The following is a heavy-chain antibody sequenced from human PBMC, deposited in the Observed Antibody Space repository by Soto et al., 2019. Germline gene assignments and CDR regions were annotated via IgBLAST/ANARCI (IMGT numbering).Heavy chain of an antibody. D-gene: IGHD2-15*01. J-gene: IGHJ4*02. CDR2: INGDGSRT. CDR3: ARGWGCGSGSCFYYFDY. V-gene: IGHV3-74*01. CDR1: GFTFSNYW. Sequence: HPGGSLRLSCAASGFTFSNYWMHWVRQAPGNGLVWVSRINGDGSRTSYADSVKGRFTISRDSAKNTLYLQMNSLRDEDTAMYYCARGWGCGSGSCFYYFDYLGQGTLVTVSS.